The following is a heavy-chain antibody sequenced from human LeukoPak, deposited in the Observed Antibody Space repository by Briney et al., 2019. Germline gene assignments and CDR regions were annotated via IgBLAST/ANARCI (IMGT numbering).Heavy chain of an antibody. CDR3: ARVDTGRTYYFDY. J-gene: IGHJ4*02. Sequence: PSETLSLTCTVSGGSVSSGSYYWSWIRQPPGKGLEWIGYIYYSGSTNYNPSLKSRVTISVDTSKNQFSLKLSPVTAADTAVYYCARVDTGRTYYFDYWGQGTLVTVSS. CDR2: IYYSGST. V-gene: IGHV4-61*01. D-gene: IGHD5-18*01. CDR1: GGSVSSGSYY.